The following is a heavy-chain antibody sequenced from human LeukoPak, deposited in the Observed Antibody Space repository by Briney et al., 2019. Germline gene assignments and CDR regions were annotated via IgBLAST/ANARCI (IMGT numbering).Heavy chain of an antibody. V-gene: IGHV3-23*01. Sequence: GGSLRLSCAASGFTFSSYAMSWVRQAPGKGLEWVSGINYSGGHTYYADSVKGRFTISRDNSKNTLSLQMNSLRAEDTAVYYCAKDDSMTLDHFDTWGQGTLVTVSS. CDR2: INYSGGHT. J-gene: IGHJ4*02. CDR3: AKDDSMTLDHFDT. CDR1: GFTFSSYA. D-gene: IGHD4-11*01.